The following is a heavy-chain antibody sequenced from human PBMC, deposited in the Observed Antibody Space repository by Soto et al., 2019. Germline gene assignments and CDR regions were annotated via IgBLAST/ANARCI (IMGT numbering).Heavy chain of an antibody. CDR2: ISYDGSNK. Sequence: QVQLVESGGGVFQPGRSLRLSCAASGFTFNTYAMPWVRQAPGKGLEWVAVISYDGSNKYYADSVKGRFTISRDNSKNMLYLQMNSLRVEDTAVYYCARDRYMETTLIDYWGQGTLVTVSS. CDR3: ARDRYMETTLIDY. J-gene: IGHJ4*02. CDR1: GFTFNTYA. D-gene: IGHD1-20*01. V-gene: IGHV3-30-3*01.